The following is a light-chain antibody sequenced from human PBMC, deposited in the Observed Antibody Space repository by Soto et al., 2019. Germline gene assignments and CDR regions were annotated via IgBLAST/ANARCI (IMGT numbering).Light chain of an antibody. CDR1: QSISSY. CDR2: AAS. V-gene: IGKV1-39*01. CDR3: QQSYSTPVA. J-gene: IGKJ1*01. Sequence: DIQMTQSPSSLSASVGDRVTITCPASQSISSYLNWDQQKPGKAPKLLIYAASSLQSGVPSRFSGSGSGTDFTLTISSLQPEDFATYYCQQSYSTPVAFGQGTKVDIK.